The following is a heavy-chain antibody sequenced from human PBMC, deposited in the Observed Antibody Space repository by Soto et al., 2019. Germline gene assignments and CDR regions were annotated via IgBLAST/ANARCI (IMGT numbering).Heavy chain of an antibody. CDR1: GGSISSGGYY. J-gene: IGHJ4*02. V-gene: IGHV4-31*03. D-gene: IGHD3-3*01. CDR3: ARAPPYDFWSGYSPYFDY. Sequence: SETLSLTCTVSGGSISSGGYYWSWIRQHPGKGLEWIGYIYYSGSTYYNPSLKSRVTISVDTSKNQFSLKLSSVTAADTAVYYCARAPPYDFWSGYSPYFDYWGQGTLVTVSS. CDR2: IYYSGST.